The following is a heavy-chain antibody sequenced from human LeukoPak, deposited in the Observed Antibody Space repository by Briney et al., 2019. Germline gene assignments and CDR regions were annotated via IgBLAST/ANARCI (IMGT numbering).Heavy chain of an antibody. D-gene: IGHD3-9*01. CDR3: ATYYDILTGYPYFDY. V-gene: IGHV3-21*01. J-gene: IGHJ4*02. Sequence: PGGSLRLSCAASGFTFSSYSMNWVRQAPGKGLEWVSSISSSSSYIYYADSVKGRSTISRDNAKNSLYLQMNSLRAEDTAVYYCATYYDILTGYPYFDYWGQGTLVTVSS. CDR2: ISSSSSYI. CDR1: GFTFSSYS.